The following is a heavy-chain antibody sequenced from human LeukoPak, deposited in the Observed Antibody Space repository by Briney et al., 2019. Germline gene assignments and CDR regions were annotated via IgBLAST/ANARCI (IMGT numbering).Heavy chain of an antibody. CDR1: GGSSSSYY. CDR3: ARAPTGTGGWNWFDP. CDR2: IYTSGTT. V-gene: IGHV4-4*07. Sequence: SETLTLTCTVSGGSSSSYYWSWIRQPAGKGLELIGRIYTSGTTNYNPSLKSRVTMSVDTSKNQFSLKLSSVTAADTAVYYCARAPTGTGGWNWFDPWGQGTLVTVSS. J-gene: IGHJ5*02. D-gene: IGHD1-1*01.